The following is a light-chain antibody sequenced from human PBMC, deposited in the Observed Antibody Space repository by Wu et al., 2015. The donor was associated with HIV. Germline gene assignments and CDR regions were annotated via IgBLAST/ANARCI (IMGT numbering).Light chain of an antibody. Sequence: EIVMTQSPATLSVSPGERATLSCRASQSVSSNLAWYQQRPGQAPRVLIYAASTRATGIPDRISGSGSGTEFSLTISYLESEDFASYYCQQYQSYPYSFGQGTKLGIK. J-gene: IGKJ2*03. CDR1: QSVSSN. CDR2: AAS. V-gene: IGKV3-15*01. CDR3: QQYQSYPYS.